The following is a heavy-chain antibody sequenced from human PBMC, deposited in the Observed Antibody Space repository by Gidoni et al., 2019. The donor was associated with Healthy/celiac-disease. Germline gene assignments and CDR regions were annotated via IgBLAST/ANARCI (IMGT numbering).Heavy chain of an antibody. CDR2: ISGSGGST. Sequence: EVQLLESGGGLVQPGGSLRLSCAASGFTFSSYAMRWVRQAPGKGLEWVSAISGSGGSTYYADSVKGRFTISRDNSKNTLYLQMNSLRAEDTAVYYCAKDSGSSRHYWYFDLWGRGTLVTVSS. CDR1: GFTFSSYA. J-gene: IGHJ2*01. V-gene: IGHV3-23*01. CDR3: AKDSGSSRHYWYFDL. D-gene: IGHD6-6*01.